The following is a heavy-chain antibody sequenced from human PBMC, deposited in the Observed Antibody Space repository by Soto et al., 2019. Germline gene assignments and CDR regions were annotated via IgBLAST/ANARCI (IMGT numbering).Heavy chain of an antibody. CDR1: GDSVSTNSAT. D-gene: IGHD4-17*01. V-gene: IGHV6-1*01. Sequence: PSQTLSLTCAISGDSVSTNSATWDWIRQSPSRGLEWLGRTYYRSKWSNDYAVSVESRITINPDTSKNQFSLQLDSVTPEDTAVYYCARDSPGYGDYVLFDYWGQGTRVTVSS. CDR3: ARDSPGYGDYVLFDY. CDR2: TYYRSKWSN. J-gene: IGHJ4*02.